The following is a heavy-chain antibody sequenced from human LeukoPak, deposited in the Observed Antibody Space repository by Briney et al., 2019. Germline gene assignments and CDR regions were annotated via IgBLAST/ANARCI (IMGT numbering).Heavy chain of an antibody. D-gene: IGHD6-13*01. CDR2: IYTSGST. V-gene: IGHV4-4*07. J-gene: IGHJ6*03. CDR3: ARGVSSSWSYYMDV. Sequence: PSEILSLTCTVSGGSISSYYWSWIRQPAGKGLEWIGRIYTSGSTNYNPSLKSRVTMSVDTSKNQFSLKLSSVTAADTAVYYCARGVSSSWSYYMDVWGKGTTVTVSS. CDR1: GGSISSYY.